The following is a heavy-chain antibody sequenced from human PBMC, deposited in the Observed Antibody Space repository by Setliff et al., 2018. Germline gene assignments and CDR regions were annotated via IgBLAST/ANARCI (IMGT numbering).Heavy chain of an antibody. V-gene: IGHV4-39*01. D-gene: IGHD1-1*01. Sequence: KASETLSLTCTVSGASISSGTYYWAWIRQPPGKGLEWIGTVYYSGTTYFNPSLKSRVTIWIDTSKNQFSLKLTSVTAADTAVYYCAIAPGREDYYYMDVWGKGTKVTVS. CDR3: AIAPGREDYYYMDV. CDR1: GASISSGTYY. CDR2: VYYSGTT. J-gene: IGHJ6*03.